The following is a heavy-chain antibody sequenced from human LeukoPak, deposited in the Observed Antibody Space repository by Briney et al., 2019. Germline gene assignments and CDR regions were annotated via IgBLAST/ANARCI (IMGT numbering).Heavy chain of an antibody. J-gene: IGHJ5*02. CDR1: GGSISSYY. CDR2: IYASGTI. CDR3: ARDSGTTGEVKFDP. V-gene: IGHV4-4*07. Sequence: PSETLSLTCTVSGGSISSYYWSWIRQPAGTALEWIGRIYASGTITYNPSLKSRVTMSVDTSKNQFSLKLSSVTAADTAVYYCARDSGTTGEVKFDPWGQGTLVTVSS. D-gene: IGHD3-10*01.